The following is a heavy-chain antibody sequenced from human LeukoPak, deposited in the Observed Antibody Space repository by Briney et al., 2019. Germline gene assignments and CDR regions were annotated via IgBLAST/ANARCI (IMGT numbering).Heavy chain of an antibody. CDR2: ISSSSAHI. CDR3: ARDIGGSYTAIDY. J-gene: IGHJ4*02. D-gene: IGHD1-26*01. CDR1: GFTFSSYS. Sequence: GGSLRLSCAASGFTFSSYSMNWVRQAPGKGLEWVSFISSSSAHINYADSVKGRFTISRDNPRNSLYLQMYSLRAEDTAVYYCARDIGGSYTAIDYWGQGTLVTVSS. V-gene: IGHV3-21*01.